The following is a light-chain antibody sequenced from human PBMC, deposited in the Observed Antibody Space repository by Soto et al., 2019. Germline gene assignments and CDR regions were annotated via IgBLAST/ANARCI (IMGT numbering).Light chain of an antibody. V-gene: IGKV3-11*01. J-gene: IGKJ3*01. CDR3: KQRST. Sequence: EIVLTQSPATLSLSPGERATLSCRASQSVSSYLAWYQQKPGQAPRLLIYDASNRATGIPARFSGSGSGTDFTLTISSLEPEDFAVYYCKQRSTCGPGTKVDIK. CDR1: QSVSSY. CDR2: DAS.